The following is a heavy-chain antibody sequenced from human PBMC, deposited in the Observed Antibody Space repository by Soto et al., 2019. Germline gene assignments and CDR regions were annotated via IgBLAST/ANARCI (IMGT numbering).Heavy chain of an antibody. V-gene: IGHV1-69*02. Sequence: ASVKVSCKASGGTFSSYTISWVRQAPGQGLEWMGRIIPILGIANYAQKFQGRVTITADKSTSTAYMELSSLRSEDTAVYYCARVGGYSYGPDKWFDPWGQGTLVTVSS. CDR1: GGTFSSYT. J-gene: IGHJ5*02. CDR2: IIPILGIA. D-gene: IGHD5-18*01. CDR3: ARVGGYSYGPDKWFDP.